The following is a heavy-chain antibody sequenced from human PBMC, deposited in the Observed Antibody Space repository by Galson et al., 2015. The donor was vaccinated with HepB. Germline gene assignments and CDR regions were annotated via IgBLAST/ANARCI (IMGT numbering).Heavy chain of an antibody. D-gene: IGHD2-21*01. CDR2: IGGSDPNT. Sequence: SLRLSCAASGFDFRTYAIGWVRQAPGKGLEWVSAIGGSDPNTYYAASVKGRFTISRDNSKDTLDLHLKRLTPEDTALYYCAKYEAEAMIVVAPFQSWGRGTLVTVAS. J-gene: IGHJ5*02. CDR3: AKYEAEAMIVVAPFQS. V-gene: IGHV3-23*01. CDR1: GFDFRTYA.